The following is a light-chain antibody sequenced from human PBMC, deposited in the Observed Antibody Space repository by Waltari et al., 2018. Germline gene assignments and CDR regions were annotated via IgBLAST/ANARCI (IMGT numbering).Light chain of an antibody. J-gene: IGLJ2*01. CDR1: TSDVGGYNY. V-gene: IGLV2-14*03. CDR2: DVN. CDR3: SSYTGGTTLVV. Sequence: QSALTQPASVSGSPGQSITISCTGTTSDVGGYNYVSWYQQHPGKAPKLVIYDVNNRPSGVSNRFSGSKSGNTASLTISGLQTEDEADYHCSSYTGGTTLVVFGGGTKLTVL.